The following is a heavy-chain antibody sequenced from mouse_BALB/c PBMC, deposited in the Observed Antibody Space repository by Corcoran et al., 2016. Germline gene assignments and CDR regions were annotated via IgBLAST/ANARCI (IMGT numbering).Heavy chain of an antibody. V-gene: IGHV14-3*02. CDR3: ARWGDYDGDAMDY. CDR1: GFNIKDTY. CDR2: IDPANGNT. Sequence: EVQLQQSRAELVKPGASVKLSCTASGFNIKDTYMHWVKQRPEQGLEWIGRIDPANGNTKYDPKFQGKATITADTSSNTAYLQLSSLTSEDTAVYYCARWGDYDGDAMDYWGQGTSVTVSS. J-gene: IGHJ4*01. D-gene: IGHD2-4*01.